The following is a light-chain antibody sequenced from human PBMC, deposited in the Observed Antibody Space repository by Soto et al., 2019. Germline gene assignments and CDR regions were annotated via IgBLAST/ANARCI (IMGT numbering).Light chain of an antibody. CDR1: QSVSSSY. CDR3: QQSGSSPWT. J-gene: IGKJ1*01. Sequence: PGERSTLSCWASQSVSSSYLARYQQKPGLAPRLLIYDASSRATGIPDRFSGSGSGTDFTLTISRLEPEDFAVYYCQQSGSSPWTFGQGTKVDI. V-gene: IGKV3D-20*01. CDR2: DAS.